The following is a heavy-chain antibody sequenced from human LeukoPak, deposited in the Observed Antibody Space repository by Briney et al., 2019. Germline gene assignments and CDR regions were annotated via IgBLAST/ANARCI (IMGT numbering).Heavy chain of an antibody. CDR2: ISWNSGST. D-gene: IGHD6-6*01. CDR3: AKGDSSSRDFDY. CDR1: GFTFDDYA. J-gene: IGHJ4*02. Sequence: QPGRSLRLSCAASGFTFDDYAMHWVRQAPGKGLEWVSGISWNSGSTGYADSVKGRFTISRDNAKNSLYLQMNSLRAEDTALYYCAKGDSSSRDFDYWGQGTLVTVSS. V-gene: IGHV3-9*01.